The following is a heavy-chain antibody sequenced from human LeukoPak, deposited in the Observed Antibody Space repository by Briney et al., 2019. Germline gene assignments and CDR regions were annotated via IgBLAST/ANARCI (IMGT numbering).Heavy chain of an antibody. CDR3: ARQFARTIFGVVIADPLFDY. V-gene: IGHV4-39*01. CDR1: GGSIYSSSYY. Sequence: PSETLSLTCTVSGGSIYSSSYYWGWIRQPPGKGLEWIGNIYYSGTTFYNPSLESRVTISIDTSKNQFSLKLSSVTAADTAVYYCARQFARTIFGVVIADPLFDYWGQGTLVTVSS. J-gene: IGHJ4*02. D-gene: IGHD3-3*01. CDR2: IYYSGTT.